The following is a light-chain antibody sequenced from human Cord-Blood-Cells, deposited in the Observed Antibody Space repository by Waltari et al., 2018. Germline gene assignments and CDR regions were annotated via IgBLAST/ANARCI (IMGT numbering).Light chain of an antibody. J-gene: IGKJ5*01. Sequence: DIQMTQSPSSLSASVGDRVTITCRSSQSISSYLNWYQQKPGKAPKLLIYAASSFQSGVPSRFSGSGSGTDFTHTSSSLQPEDFATYYCQQSYSTITFGQGTRLEIK. V-gene: IGKV1-39*01. CDR1: QSISSY. CDR3: QQSYSTIT. CDR2: AAS.